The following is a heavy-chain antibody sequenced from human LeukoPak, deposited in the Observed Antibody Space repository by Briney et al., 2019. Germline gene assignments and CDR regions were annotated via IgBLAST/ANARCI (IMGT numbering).Heavy chain of an antibody. CDR3: ARDLAPNWNPRLYNWFDP. D-gene: IGHD1-20*01. J-gene: IGHJ5*02. V-gene: IGHV3-21*01. Sequence: GGSLRLSCAASGFTFSSYSMNWVRQAPGKGLEWVSSISSSSSYIYYADSVKGRFTISRDNAKNSLYLQMNSLRAEDTAVYYCARDLAPNWNPRLYNWFDPWGQGTLVTVSS. CDR1: GFTFSSYS. CDR2: ISSSSSYI.